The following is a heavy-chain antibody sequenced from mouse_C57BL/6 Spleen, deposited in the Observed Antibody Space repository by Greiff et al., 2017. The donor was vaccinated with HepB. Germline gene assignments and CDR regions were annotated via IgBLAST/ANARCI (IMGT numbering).Heavy chain of an antibody. CDR3: TTYYGSSYFAY. CDR1: GFNIKDDY. D-gene: IGHD1-1*01. Sequence: VQLKESGAELVRPGASVKLSCTASGFNIKDDYMHWVKQRPEQGLEWIGWIDPENGDTEYASKFQGKATITADTSSNTAYLQLSSLTSEDTAVYYCTTYYGSSYFAYWGQGTLVTVSA. V-gene: IGHV14-4*01. CDR2: IDPENGDT. J-gene: IGHJ3*01.